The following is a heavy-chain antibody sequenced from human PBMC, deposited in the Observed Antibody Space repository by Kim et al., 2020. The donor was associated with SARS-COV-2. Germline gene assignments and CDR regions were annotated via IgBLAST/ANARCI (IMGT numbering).Heavy chain of an antibody. J-gene: IGHJ4*02. Sequence: ASVKVSCKASGYTFTSYYMHWVRQAPGQGLEWMGIINPSGGSTSYAQKFQVRVTMTRDTSTSTVYMELSSLRSEDTAVYYCARDGRYSAYYYDSSGYYPDYWGQGTLVTVSS. CDR1: GYTFTSYY. V-gene: IGHV1-46*01. D-gene: IGHD3-22*01. CDR3: ARDGRYSAYYYDSSGYYPDY. CDR2: INPSGGST.